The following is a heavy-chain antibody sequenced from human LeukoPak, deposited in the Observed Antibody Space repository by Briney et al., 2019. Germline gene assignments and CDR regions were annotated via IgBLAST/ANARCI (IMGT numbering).Heavy chain of an antibody. CDR2: ISWSSGSI. V-gene: IGHV3-9*01. CDR3: AKDITNYPGASFDH. CDR1: GFTFDDYA. J-gene: IGHJ4*02. D-gene: IGHD1-26*01. Sequence: GGSLRLSCAASGFTFDDYAMRWVRQAPGKGLEWVSRISWSSGSINYADSVKGRFTISRDNAKNSLYLQMNSLRAEDTALYYCAKDITNYPGASFDHWGQGTLVTVSS.